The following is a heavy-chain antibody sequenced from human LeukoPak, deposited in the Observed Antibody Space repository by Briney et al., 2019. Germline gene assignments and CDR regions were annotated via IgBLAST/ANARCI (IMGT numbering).Heavy chain of an antibody. CDR2: IYYSGST. D-gene: IGHD3-22*01. J-gene: IGHJ3*02. CDR3: ARGNSSGYRLLLGAFDI. V-gene: IGHV4-31*03. Sequence: RASETLSLTCTVSGGSISSGGYSWSWIRQHPGKGLEWIGYIYYSGSTYYNPSLKSRVTISVDTSKNQFSLKLSSVTAADTAVYYCARGNSSGYRLLLGAFDIWGQGTMVTVSS. CDR1: GGSISSGGYS.